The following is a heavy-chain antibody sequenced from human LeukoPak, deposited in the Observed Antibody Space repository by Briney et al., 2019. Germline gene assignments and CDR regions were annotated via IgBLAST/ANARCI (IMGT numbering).Heavy chain of an antibody. CDR3: AKDYSGSYQYFQH. CDR1: GFTFSNYG. V-gene: IGHV3-33*06. Sequence: GGPLRLSCAASGFTFSNYGMHWVRQAPGKGLEWVALIWYDGSNKFYADSVKGRFTISRDNSRGTLYLQMSSLRAEDTAIYYCAKDYSGSYQYFQHWGQGTLVTVSA. J-gene: IGHJ1*01. CDR2: IWYDGSNK. D-gene: IGHD1-26*01.